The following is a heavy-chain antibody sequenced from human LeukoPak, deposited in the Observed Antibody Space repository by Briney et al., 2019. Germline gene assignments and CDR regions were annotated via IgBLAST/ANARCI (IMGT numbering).Heavy chain of an antibody. J-gene: IGHJ4*02. CDR2: IYYSGSI. CDR1: GGSISSSSYY. CDR3: ARENPSGYYNRPIDY. Sequence: MPSETLSLTCTVSGGSISSSSYYWGWIRQPPGKGLEWIGDIYYSGSIKYNPSLKSRVTMSVDTSKNQFSLKLSSVTAADTAIYYCARENPSGYYNRPIDYWGQGTLVTVSS. D-gene: IGHD3-22*01. V-gene: IGHV4-61*01.